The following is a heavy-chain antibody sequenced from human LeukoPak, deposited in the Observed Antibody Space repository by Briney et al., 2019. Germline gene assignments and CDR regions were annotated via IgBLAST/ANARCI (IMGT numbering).Heavy chain of an antibody. CDR1: GGSFSGYY. D-gene: IGHD3-22*01. Sequence: KPSETLSLTCAVYGGSFSGYYWSWIRQPPGKGLEWIGEINHSGSTNYNPSLKSRVTISVDTSKNQFSLKLSSVTAADTAVYYCARDLTRHYDSSGYKGDYWGQGTLVTVSS. CDR3: ARDLTRHYDSSGYKGDY. V-gene: IGHV4-34*01. J-gene: IGHJ4*02. CDR2: INHSGST.